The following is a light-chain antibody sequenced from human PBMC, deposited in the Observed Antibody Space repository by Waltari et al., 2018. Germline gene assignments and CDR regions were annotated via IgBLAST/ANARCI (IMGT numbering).Light chain of an antibody. CDR3: CSYAGSSTYV. CDR1: SSDVGSYNL. V-gene: IGLV2-23*01. CDR2: EGS. J-gene: IGLJ1*01. Sequence: QSALTQPASVSGSPGQSITISCPGTSSDVGSYNLVSWSQQHPGKAPKLMIYEGSKRPSGVSNRFSGSKSGNTASLTISGLQAEDEADYYCCSYAGSSTYVFGTGTKVTVL.